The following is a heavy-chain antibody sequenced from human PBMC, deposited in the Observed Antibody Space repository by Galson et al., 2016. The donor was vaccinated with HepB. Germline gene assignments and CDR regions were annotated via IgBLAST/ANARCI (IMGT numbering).Heavy chain of an antibody. Sequence: SLRLSCAASEFTFSSYSMNWVRQAPGKGLEWVSFLSSSSSTIYYADSVKGRFTISRDNAKNSLYLQMNSLRDDDTAVYYCARGAQDAGDPLVWYYYSYYGMDVWGRGTTVTVSS. CDR3: ARGAQDAGDPLVWYYYSYYGMDV. CDR1: EFTFSSYS. CDR2: LSSSSSTI. J-gene: IGHJ6*02. V-gene: IGHV3-48*02. D-gene: IGHD2-21*02.